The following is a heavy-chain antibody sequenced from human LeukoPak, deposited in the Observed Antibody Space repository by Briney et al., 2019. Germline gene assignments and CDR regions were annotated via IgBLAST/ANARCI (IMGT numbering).Heavy chain of an antibody. V-gene: IGHV4-59*12. D-gene: IGHD3-10*01. CDR1: GGSISSYY. CDR2: IYHSGST. J-gene: IGHJ4*02. CDR3: ARVRSPMVRGVPYYFDY. Sequence: SETLSLTCTVSGGSISSYYWSWIRQPPGKGLEWIGYIYHSGSTYYNPSLKSRVTISVDRSKNQFSLKLSSVTAADTAVYYCARVRSPMVRGVPYYFDYWGQGTLVTVSS.